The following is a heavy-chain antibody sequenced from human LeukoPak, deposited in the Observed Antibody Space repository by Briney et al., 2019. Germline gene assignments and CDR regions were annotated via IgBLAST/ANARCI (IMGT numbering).Heavy chain of an antibody. CDR3: ARDKGDYHTSGSLFVF. V-gene: IGHV3-30*03. D-gene: IGHD3-22*01. Sequence: GGSLRLSCAASGFTFSNYAMHWVRQAPGKGLEWVAVISFDGNYKNYGDSVKGRFTISRDNAKNALYLQMNSLRVEDTAVYYCARDKGDYHTSGSLFVFGGQGTLVTVSP. J-gene: IGHJ4*02. CDR2: ISFDGNYK. CDR1: GFTFSNYA.